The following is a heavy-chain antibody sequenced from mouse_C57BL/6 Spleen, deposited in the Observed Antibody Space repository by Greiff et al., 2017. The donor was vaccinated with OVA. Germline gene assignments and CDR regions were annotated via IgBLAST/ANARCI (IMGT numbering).Heavy chain of an antibody. CDR1: GYAFSSSW. CDR3: ARSYYYGSLNWYFDV. J-gene: IGHJ1*03. CDR2: IYPGDGDT. Sequence: VKLQESGPELVKPGASVKISCKASGYAFSSSWMNWVKQRPGKGLEWIGRIYPGDGDTNYNGKFKGKATLTADKSSSTAYMQLSSLTSEDSAVYFCARSYYYGSLNWYFDVWGTGTTVTVSS. V-gene: IGHV1-82*01. D-gene: IGHD1-1*01.